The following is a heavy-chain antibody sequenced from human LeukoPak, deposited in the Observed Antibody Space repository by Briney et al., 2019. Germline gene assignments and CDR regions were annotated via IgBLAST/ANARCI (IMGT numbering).Heavy chain of an antibody. CDR1: GGSFSGYY. V-gene: IGHV4-34*01. D-gene: IGHD6-13*01. CDR2: INHSGST. Sequence: PSETLSLTCAVYGGSFSGYYWSWIRQPPGKGLEWIGEINHSGSTNYNPSLKSRVTISVDTSKNQFSLNLSSVTAADTAVYHCARRWGAQVVRMDVWGQGTTVTVSS. J-gene: IGHJ6*02. CDR3: ARRWGAQVVRMDV.